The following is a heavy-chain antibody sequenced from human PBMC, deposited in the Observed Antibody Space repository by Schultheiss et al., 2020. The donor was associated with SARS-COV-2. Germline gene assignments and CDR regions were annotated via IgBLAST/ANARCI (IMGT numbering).Heavy chain of an antibody. CDR2: IYHSGST. J-gene: IGHJ4*02. D-gene: IGHD3-22*01. CDR3: ARAPHYYDSSGYELALFDY. Sequence: SQTLSLTCTVSGGSISSGGYYWSWIRQHPGKGLEWIGEIYHSGSTNYNPSLKSRVTLSVDTSRNQFSLKLSSVTAADTAVYYCARAPHYYDSSGYELALFDYWGQGTLVTVSS. V-gene: IGHV4-61*08. CDR1: GGSISSGGYY.